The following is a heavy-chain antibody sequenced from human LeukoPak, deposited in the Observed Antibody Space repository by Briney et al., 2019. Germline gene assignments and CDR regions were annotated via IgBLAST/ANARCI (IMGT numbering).Heavy chain of an antibody. V-gene: IGHV3-23*01. CDR3: AKFITRSYYFDY. CDR1: GFSFTMYG. CDR2: ISGSGGST. Sequence: SGRPLRLSCAASGFSFTMYGIHWVRQAPGKGLEWVSAISGSGGSTYYADSVKGRFTISRDNSKNTLYLQMNSLRAEDTAVYYCAKFITRSYYFDYWGQGTLVTVSS. J-gene: IGHJ4*02. D-gene: IGHD3-16*01.